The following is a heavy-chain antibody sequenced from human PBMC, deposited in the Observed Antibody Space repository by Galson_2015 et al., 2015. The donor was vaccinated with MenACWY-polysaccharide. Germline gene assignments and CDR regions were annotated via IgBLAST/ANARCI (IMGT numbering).Heavy chain of an antibody. D-gene: IGHD3-22*01. V-gene: IGHV3-7*01. J-gene: IGHJ2*01. CDR1: GFTFSSFW. CDR3: ARDPLDRSGCTRGSVFDL. CDR2: IKQDGSEK. Sequence: SLRLSCAASGFTFSSFWMSWVRQAPGKGLEWVAIIKQDGSEKYYVDSVKGRFSISRDNAKNSLYLQMNSLRSEDTAVYYCARDPLDRSGCTRGSVFDLWGRGTLVTVSS.